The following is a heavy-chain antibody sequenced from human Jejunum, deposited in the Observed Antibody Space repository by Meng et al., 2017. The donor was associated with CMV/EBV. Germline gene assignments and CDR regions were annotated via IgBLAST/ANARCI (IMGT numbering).Heavy chain of an antibody. Sequence: QVHLRQSCADVKKPGGPERISFKTSGYTCTDHNIGGVRQAPGQGLEWVGWISLGNGQTVYGHKVQGRVTVTTDTSTSTAYMKLRSLRSDDTAMYYCARDVWGFDYWGQGTLVTVSS. J-gene: IGHJ4*02. CDR3: ARDVWGFDY. CDR2: ISLGNGQT. V-gene: IGHV1-18*04. CDR1: GYTCTDHN. D-gene: IGHD7-27*01.